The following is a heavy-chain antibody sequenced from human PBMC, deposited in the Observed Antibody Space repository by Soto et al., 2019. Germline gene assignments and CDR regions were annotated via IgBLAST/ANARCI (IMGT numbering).Heavy chain of an antibody. CDR1: GFTFSSYA. J-gene: IGHJ4*02. Sequence: QVPLVESGGGVVQPGRSLRLSCAASGFTFSSYAMHWVRQAPGKGLEWVAVISYDGSNKYYADSVKGRFTISRDNSKNTLYLQMNSLRAEDTAVYYCARRDTAMGMDFDYWGQGTLVTVSS. CDR3: ARRDTAMGMDFDY. D-gene: IGHD5-18*01. CDR2: ISYDGSNK. V-gene: IGHV3-30-3*01.